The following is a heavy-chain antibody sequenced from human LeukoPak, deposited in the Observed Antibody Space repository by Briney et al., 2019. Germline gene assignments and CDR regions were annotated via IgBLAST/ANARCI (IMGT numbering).Heavy chain of an antibody. J-gene: IGHJ4*02. CDR1: GYTFTCCY. CDR2: INPNSGGT. CDR3: ARVEMATIALHYFDY. Sequence: ASVKVSCKASGYTFTCCYMHWVRQAPGQGLEWMGWINPNSGGTNYAQKFQGRVTMTRDTSISTAYMELSRLRSDDTAVCYCARVEMATIALHYFDYWGQGTLVTVSS. D-gene: IGHD5-24*01. V-gene: IGHV1-2*02.